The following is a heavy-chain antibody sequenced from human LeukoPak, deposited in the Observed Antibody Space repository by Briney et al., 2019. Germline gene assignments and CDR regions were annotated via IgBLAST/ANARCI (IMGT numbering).Heavy chain of an antibody. CDR1: GGTFSSYA. V-gene: IGHV1-69*04. D-gene: IGHD2-15*01. CDR2: IIPIFGIA. J-gene: IGHJ5*02. CDR3: AREIAVVAATGWFDP. Sequence: SVKVSCKASGGTFSSYAISWVRQAPGQGLEWMGRIIPIFGIANYAQKFQGRVTITADKSTSTAYMELSSLRSEDTAVYYCAREIAVVAATGWFDPWGQGTLVTVSS.